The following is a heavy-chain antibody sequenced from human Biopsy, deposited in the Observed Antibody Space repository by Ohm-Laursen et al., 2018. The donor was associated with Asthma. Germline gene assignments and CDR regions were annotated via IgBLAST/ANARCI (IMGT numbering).Heavy chain of an antibody. Sequence: SVKVSCKTSGYTFNSVGITWVRQAPGQGLEWMGWISVYNGNTKVAQKLQDRVTMITDTSTSTAYMELRSLRSDDTAVYFCARAADYSHYYGIDVWGQGTTVTVS. CDR3: ARAADYSHYYGIDV. J-gene: IGHJ6*02. CDR2: ISVYNGNT. D-gene: IGHD3-10*01. CDR1: GYTFNSVG. V-gene: IGHV1-18*01.